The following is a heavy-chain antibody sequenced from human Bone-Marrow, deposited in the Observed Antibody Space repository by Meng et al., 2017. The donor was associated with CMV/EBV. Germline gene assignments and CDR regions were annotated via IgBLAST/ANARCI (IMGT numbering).Heavy chain of an antibody. V-gene: IGHV3-11*04. J-gene: IGHJ6*02. CDR1: GFTFSDYY. CDR2: ISSSGSTI. CDR3: ARAQHYGMDV. Sequence: GESLKISCAASGFTFSDYYMSWIRQAPGKGLEWVSYISSSGSTIYYADSVKGRFTISRDNAKNSLYLQMNSLRAEDTAVYYCARAQHYGMDVWGQGTTLTVSS. D-gene: IGHD2-2*01.